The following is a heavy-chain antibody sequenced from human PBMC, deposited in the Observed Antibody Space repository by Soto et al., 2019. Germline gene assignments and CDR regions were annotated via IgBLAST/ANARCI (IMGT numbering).Heavy chain of an antibody. Sequence: SETLSLTCTVSRGSISSGTNYWAWIRQPPGKGLEWIANIYYSGSTFYNPSLKSRVTMSLDTSKNQFSLKLRSVTAADTAVYYCARDEAGWYFDSWGQGTLVTVSS. CDR1: RGSISSGTNY. CDR3: ARDEAGWYFDS. V-gene: IGHV4-39*02. J-gene: IGHJ4*02. D-gene: IGHD6-25*01. CDR2: IYYSGST.